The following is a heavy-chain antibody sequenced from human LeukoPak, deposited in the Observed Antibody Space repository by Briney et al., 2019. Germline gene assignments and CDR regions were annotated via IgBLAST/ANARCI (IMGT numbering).Heavy chain of an antibody. V-gene: IGHV5-51*01. J-gene: IGHJ3*02. CDR1: GYSFTSYW. Sequence: GESLKISCKGSGYSFTSYWIGWVRQPPGKGLEWMGIIYPGESHTRYSPSFQGQVIISADKSISTAYLQWSSLKASDTAMYYCARQENDDDAFDIWGQGTMVTVSS. CDR2: IYPGESHT. CDR3: ARQENDDDAFDI. D-gene: IGHD1-1*01.